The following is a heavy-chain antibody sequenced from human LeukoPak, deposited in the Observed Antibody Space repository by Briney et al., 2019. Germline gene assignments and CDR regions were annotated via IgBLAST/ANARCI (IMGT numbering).Heavy chain of an antibody. V-gene: IGHV1-24*01. D-gene: IGHD5-18*01. CDR2: FDPEDGET. CDR1: GYTLNELS. Sequence: ASVKVSCKVSGYTLNELSMHWVLQAPGKGLEWMGGFDPEDGETIYAQKFQGRVTMTEDTSTDTAYMELSSLRSEDTAVYYCATDRLGNKAMAPGPFDYWGQGTLVNVSS. CDR3: ATDRLGNKAMAPGPFDY. J-gene: IGHJ4*02.